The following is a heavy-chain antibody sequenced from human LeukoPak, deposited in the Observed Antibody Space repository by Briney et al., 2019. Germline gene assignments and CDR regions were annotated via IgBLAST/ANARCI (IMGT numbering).Heavy chain of an antibody. V-gene: IGHV4-59*12. J-gene: IGHJ4*02. D-gene: IGHD1-26*01. CDR1: GGAMTYYY. Sequence: PSETLSLTCTVSGGAMTYYYWNWIRQPPGKGLEWIGYIYYSGSTYYNPSLKSRVTISVDTSKNQFSLKLSSVTAADPAVYYCARGRGSYYDPYLDYWGQGTLVTVSS. CDR2: IYYSGST. CDR3: ARGRGSYYDPYLDY.